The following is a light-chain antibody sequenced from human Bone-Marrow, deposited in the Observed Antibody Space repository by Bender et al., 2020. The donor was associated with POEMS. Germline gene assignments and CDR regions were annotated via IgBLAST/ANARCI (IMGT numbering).Light chain of an antibody. J-gene: IGLJ3*02. CDR3: EAWGGTTVV. Sequence: SHVLTQPPSVSVSPGQTATITCSGDLLENKYACWYQQRTGQSPTLLIYQDVKRPSGIPERFSGANSGNSATLTISEAQDLDEADYYCEAWGGTTVVFGGGTRLTVL. CDR1: LLENKY. CDR2: QDV. V-gene: IGLV3-1*01.